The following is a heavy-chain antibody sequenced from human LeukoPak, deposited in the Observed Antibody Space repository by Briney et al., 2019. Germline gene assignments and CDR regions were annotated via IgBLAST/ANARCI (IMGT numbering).Heavy chain of an antibody. CDR1: GFTFDDYA. CDR3: AKGSGFDY. CDR2: ISWNSGSI. J-gene: IGHJ4*02. Sequence: GRSLRLSCAASGFTFDDYAMHWVRQAPGKGLEWVSGISWNSGSIGYADSVKGRFTISRDNAKNSLYLQMSSLRAEDTALYYCAKGSGFDYWGQGTLVTVSS. V-gene: IGHV3-9*01. D-gene: IGHD3-10*01.